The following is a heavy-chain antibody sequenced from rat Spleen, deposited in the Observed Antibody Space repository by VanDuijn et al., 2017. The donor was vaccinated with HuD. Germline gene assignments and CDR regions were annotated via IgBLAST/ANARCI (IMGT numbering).Heavy chain of an antibody. J-gene: IGHJ2*01. Sequence: QVQLKESGPGLVQPSQTLSLTCTVSGLSLTSNSVSWIRQPPGKGLEWMGIIWGNGHTNYNSALKSRLSISRDTSKSQVFLKMNSLQPEDTGTYYCARHRPAIAAIAPFDYWGQGVMVTVSS. CDR2: IWGNGHT. CDR3: ARHRPAIAAIAPFDY. V-gene: IGHV2-13*01. D-gene: IGHD1-2*01. CDR1: GLSLTSNS.